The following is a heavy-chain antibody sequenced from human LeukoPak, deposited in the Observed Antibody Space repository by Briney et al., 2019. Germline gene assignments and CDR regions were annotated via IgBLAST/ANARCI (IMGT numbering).Heavy chain of an antibody. CDR3: AKHSLPYDSSGFFDY. D-gene: IGHD3-22*01. J-gene: IGHJ4*02. CDR2: ISGSGGST. Sequence: GGSLRLSCAASGFTFSSYAMSWVRQAPGKGLEWVSAISGSGGSTYYADSVKGRFTISRDNSKNTLYLQMNGLRAEDTAVYYCAKHSLPYDSSGFFDYWGQGTLVTVSS. V-gene: IGHV3-23*01. CDR1: GFTFSSYA.